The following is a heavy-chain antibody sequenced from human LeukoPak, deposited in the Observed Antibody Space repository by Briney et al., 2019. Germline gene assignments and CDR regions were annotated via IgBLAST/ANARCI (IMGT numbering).Heavy chain of an antibody. J-gene: IGHJ1*01. Sequence: ASVKVSCKASGYTFTSYAMHWVRQAPGQRLEWMGWINAGNGNTKYSQEFQGRVTITRDTSASTAYMELSSLRSEDTAVYYCARPAAYYYDSSGSAEYFQHWGQGTLVTVSS. D-gene: IGHD3-22*01. CDR1: GYTFTSYA. CDR2: INAGNGNT. V-gene: IGHV1-3*03. CDR3: ARPAAYYYDSSGSAEYFQH.